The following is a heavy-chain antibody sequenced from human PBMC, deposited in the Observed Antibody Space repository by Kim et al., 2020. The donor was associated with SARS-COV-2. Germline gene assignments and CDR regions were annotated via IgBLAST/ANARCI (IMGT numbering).Heavy chain of an antibody. CDR3: ARATGVGTIFGVVIIPAFDY. D-gene: IGHD3-3*01. CDR2: ISSSSSYI. V-gene: IGHV3-21*01. CDR1: GFTFSSYS. Sequence: GGSLRLSCAASGFTFSSYSMNWVRQAPGKGLEWVSSISSSSSYIYYADSVKGRFTISRDNAKNSLYLQMNSLRAEDTAVYYCARATGVGTIFGVVIIPAFDYWGQGTLVTVSS. J-gene: IGHJ4*02.